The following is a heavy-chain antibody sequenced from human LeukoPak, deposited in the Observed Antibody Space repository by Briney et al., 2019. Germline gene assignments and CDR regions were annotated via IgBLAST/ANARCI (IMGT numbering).Heavy chain of an antibody. D-gene: IGHD1-7*01. J-gene: IGHJ4*02. V-gene: IGHV1-69*04. CDR2: IIPILGIA. CDR1: GGTFSSYT. Sequence: SVKVSCKASGGTFSSYTISWVRQAPGQGLEWMGRIIPILGIANYAQKFQGRVTITADKSTSTAYMELSSLRSEDRAVYYCAREKTGTKYYFDYWGQGTLVTVSS. CDR3: AREKTGTKYYFDY.